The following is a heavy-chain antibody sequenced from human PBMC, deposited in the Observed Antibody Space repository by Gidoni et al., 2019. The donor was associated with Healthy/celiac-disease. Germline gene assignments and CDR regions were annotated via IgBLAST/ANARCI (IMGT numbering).Heavy chain of an antibody. V-gene: IGHV1-69*09. J-gene: IGHJ6*02. Sequence: QVQLVQSGAAVKEPGSSVQVSCKASGGTFPSYAISWVRQAPGQGLEWMGRIIPILGIANYAQKFQGRVTITADKSTSTAYMELSSLRSEDTAVYYCAREFTVDYYYYYGMDVWGQGTTVTVSS. CDR3: AREFTVDYYYYYGMDV. D-gene: IGHD2-15*01. CDR1: GGTFPSYA. CDR2: IIPILGIA.